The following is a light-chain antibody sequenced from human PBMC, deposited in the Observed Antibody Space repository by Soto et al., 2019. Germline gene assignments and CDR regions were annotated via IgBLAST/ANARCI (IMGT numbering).Light chain of an antibody. Sequence: EIVLTQSPDTLSLSPGERATLSCRASQSVSGYLGWYQQKPGQAPRLLIYDASNRAYGVPARFRGSGSGTNFTLIIASLEPDDFAVYYYQQRSNWPYLTFGGGTRV. CDR3: QQRSNWPYLT. V-gene: IGKV3-11*01. CDR1: QSVSGY. CDR2: DAS. J-gene: IGKJ4*01.